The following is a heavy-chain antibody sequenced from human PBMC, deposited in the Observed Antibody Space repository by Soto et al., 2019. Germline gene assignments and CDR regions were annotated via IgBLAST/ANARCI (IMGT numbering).Heavy chain of an antibody. D-gene: IGHD3-22*01. V-gene: IGHV4-34*01. J-gene: IGHJ4*02. CDR2: INHSGST. CDR1: GGSFSGYY. CDR3: ATIHDRWTRYIDY. Sequence: PSETLSLTCAVYGGSFSGYYWSWIRQPPGKGLEWIGEINHSGSTNYNPSLKSRVTISVDTSKNQFSLKLSSVTAADTAVYYCATIHDRWTRYIDYWGLGTLVTVSS.